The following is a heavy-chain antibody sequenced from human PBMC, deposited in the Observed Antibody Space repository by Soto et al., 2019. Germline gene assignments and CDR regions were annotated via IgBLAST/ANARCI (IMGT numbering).Heavy chain of an antibody. D-gene: IGHD2-2*01. CDR1: GFTFSSYA. CDR3: AKALLSCSSTSCHVFDY. CDR2: ISGSGGST. V-gene: IGHV3-23*01. J-gene: IGHJ4*02. Sequence: GGSLRLSCAASGFTFSSYAMSWVRQAPGKGLEWVSAISGSGGSTYYADSVKGRFTISRDNSKNTPYLQMNSLRAEDTAVYYCAKALLSCSSTSCHVFDYWGQGTLVTVSS.